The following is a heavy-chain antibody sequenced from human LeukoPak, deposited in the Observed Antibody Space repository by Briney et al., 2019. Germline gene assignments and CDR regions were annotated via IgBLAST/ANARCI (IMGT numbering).Heavy chain of an antibody. V-gene: IGHV3-74*01. J-gene: IGHJ4*02. D-gene: IGHD6-13*01. CDR1: EFTFSNYW. CDR2: TNSDGSIT. Sequence: QTGGSLRLSCAASEFTFSNYWMHWVRQAPGKGLVWVSRTNSDGSITSYADSVKGRFTISRDNAKNTLYLQMNSLRAEDMAVYYCARERAAADDSLDYWGQGTLVTVSS. CDR3: ARERAAADDSLDY.